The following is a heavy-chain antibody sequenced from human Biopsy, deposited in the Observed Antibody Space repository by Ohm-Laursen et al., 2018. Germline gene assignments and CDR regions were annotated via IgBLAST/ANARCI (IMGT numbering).Heavy chain of an antibody. D-gene: IGHD3-9*01. J-gene: IGHJ6*02. V-gene: IGHV1-2*06. CDR2: INPNSGNA. CDR3: ARVPAYPSIDGYYGLDL. CDR1: GYTFAGYY. Sequence: SSVKVSCKASGYTFAGYYLHWVRQAPGHGLEWMGRINPNSGNANYAQSFQGRLTVTRDTSISTAYMELTSLTFDGTAIYYCARVPAYPSIDGYYGLDLWGQGTTVIVSS.